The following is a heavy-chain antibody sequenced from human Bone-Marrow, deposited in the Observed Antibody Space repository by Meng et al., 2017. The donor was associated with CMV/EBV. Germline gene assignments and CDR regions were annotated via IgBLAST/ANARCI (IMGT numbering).Heavy chain of an antibody. CDR1: GYSISSGYY. J-gene: IGHJ6*02. D-gene: IGHD3-16*01. Sequence: SETLSLTCTVSGYSISSGYYWGWIRQPPGKGLEWIGSIYHSGSTYYNPSLKSRVTISVDTSKNQFSLQLNSVTPEDTAVYYCARDQKWFGFGDYNYGMNVWGQGTTVTVS. V-gene: IGHV4-38-2*02. CDR3: ARDQKWFGFGDYNYGMNV. CDR2: IYHSGST.